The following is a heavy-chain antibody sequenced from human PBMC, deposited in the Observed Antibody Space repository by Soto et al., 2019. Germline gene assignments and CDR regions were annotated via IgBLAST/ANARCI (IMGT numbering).Heavy chain of an antibody. D-gene: IGHD6-13*01. CDR2: MNPNSGNT. J-gene: IGHJ5*02. CDR3: AREQQEQQLAYNWFDP. CDR1: GYTFTSYD. Sequence: ASVKVSCKASGYTFTSYDINWVRQATGQGLEWMGWMNPNSGNTGYAQKFQGRVTMTRNTSISTAYMELSSLRSEDTAVYYCAREQQEQQLAYNWFDPWGQGTLVTVSS. V-gene: IGHV1-8*01.